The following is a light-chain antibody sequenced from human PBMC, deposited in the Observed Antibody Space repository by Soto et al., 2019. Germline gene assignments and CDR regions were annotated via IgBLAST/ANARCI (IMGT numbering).Light chain of an antibody. CDR1: QSVSSN. V-gene: IGKV3-15*01. CDR3: QQCSWHPFTVS. J-gene: IGKJ4*01. Sequence: EIVMTQSPATLSVSPGERATLSCRASQSVSSNLAWYQQKPGQAPRLLIYDAFTRATGIQARFSGSGSGTEYTLTISSLQSEDSAVYYCQQCSWHPFTVSFCGGTKVEIK. CDR2: DAF.